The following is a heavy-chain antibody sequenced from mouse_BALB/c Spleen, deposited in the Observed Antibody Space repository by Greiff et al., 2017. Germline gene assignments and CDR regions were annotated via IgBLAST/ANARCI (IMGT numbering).Heavy chain of an antibody. CDR3: ARHSSYYGNYPDD. V-gene: IGHV5-4*02. CDR2: ISDGGSYT. CDR1: GFTFSDYY. J-gene: IGHJ2*01. D-gene: IGHD2-10*01. Sequence: EVQRVESGGGLVKPGGSLKLSCAASGFTFSDYYMYWVRQTPEKRLEWVATISDGGSYTYYPDSVKGRFTISRDNAKNTLYLQMSSLKSEDTAMYYCARHSSYYGNYPDDWGQGTTLTVSS.